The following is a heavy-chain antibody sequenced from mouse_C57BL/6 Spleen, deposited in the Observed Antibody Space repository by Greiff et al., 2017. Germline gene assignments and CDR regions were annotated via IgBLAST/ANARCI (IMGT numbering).Heavy chain of an antibody. Sequence: QVQLKQSGAELVRPGASVTLSCKASGYTFTDYEMHWVKQTPVHGLEWIGAIDPETGGTAYNQKFKGKAILTADKSSSTAYMELRSLTSEDSAVYYCTRLRDGSSYGYFDVWGTGTTVTVAS. D-gene: IGHD1-1*01. CDR3: TRLRDGSSYGYFDV. J-gene: IGHJ1*03. CDR1: GYTFTDYE. V-gene: IGHV1-15*01. CDR2: IDPETGGT.